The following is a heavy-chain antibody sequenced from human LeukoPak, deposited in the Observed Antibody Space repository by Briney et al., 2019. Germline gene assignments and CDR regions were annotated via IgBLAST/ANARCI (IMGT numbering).Heavy chain of an antibody. CDR2: INYSGST. Sequence: PSETLSLTCAVYGGSFSDNYWSWIRQSPGKGLEWIGEINYSGSTNYNPSLESRVTMSVDTSKNQFSLKLSSVTAADTAIYYCARHAYGDYPFFDYWGQGNLVTVSS. V-gene: IGHV4-34*01. CDR3: ARHAYGDYPFFDY. D-gene: IGHD4-17*01. CDR1: GGSFSDNY. J-gene: IGHJ4*02.